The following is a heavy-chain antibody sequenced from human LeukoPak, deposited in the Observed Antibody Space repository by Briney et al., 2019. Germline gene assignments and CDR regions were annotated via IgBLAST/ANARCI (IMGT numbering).Heavy chain of an antibody. Sequence: GGSLRLSCAASGFTFSSYWVGWVRQAPGKGLEWVANIKQDGSEKNYVDSVKGRFTISRDNAKNSLYLQMNSLRLEDTAVYYCAKAGGGYSYDYWGQGTLVTVSS. D-gene: IGHD5-18*01. CDR1: GFTFSSYW. CDR3: AKAGGGYSYDY. CDR2: IKQDGSEK. V-gene: IGHV3-7*01. J-gene: IGHJ4*02.